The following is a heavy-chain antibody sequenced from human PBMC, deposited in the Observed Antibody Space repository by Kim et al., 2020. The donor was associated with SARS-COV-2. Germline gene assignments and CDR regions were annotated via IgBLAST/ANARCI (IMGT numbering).Heavy chain of an antibody. Sequence: GGSLRLSCAASGFTFSNAWMSWVRQAPGKGLEWVGRIKSKTDGGTTDYAAPVKGRFTISRDDSKNTLYLQMNSLKTEDTAVYYCTTDSNWNDWGVDYWGQGTLVTVSS. CDR2: IKSKTDGGTT. CDR1: GFTFSNAW. V-gene: IGHV3-15*01. CDR3: TTDSNWNDWGVDY. D-gene: IGHD1-1*01. J-gene: IGHJ4*02.